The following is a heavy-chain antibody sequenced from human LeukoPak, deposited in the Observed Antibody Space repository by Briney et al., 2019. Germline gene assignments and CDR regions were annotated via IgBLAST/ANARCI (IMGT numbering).Heavy chain of an antibody. J-gene: IGHJ4*02. D-gene: IGHD3-10*01. CDR3: ASIPRITMVRGVILSHANNDY. Sequence: GASVKVSCKASGGTFSSYATSWVRQAPGQGLEWMGGIIPIFGTANYAQKFQGRVTITADESTSTAYMELSSLRSEDTAAYYCASIPRITMVRGVILSHANNDYWGQGTLVTVSS. CDR1: GGTFSSYA. CDR2: IIPIFGTA. V-gene: IGHV1-69*13.